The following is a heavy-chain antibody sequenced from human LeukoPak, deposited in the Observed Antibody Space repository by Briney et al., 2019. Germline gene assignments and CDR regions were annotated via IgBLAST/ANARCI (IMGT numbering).Heavy chain of an antibody. Sequence: GGSLRLSCAASGFTFSSYSMNWVRQAPGKGLEWVSSISSSSSYIYYADSVKGRFTISRDNAKNSLYLQMNSLRAEDTAVYYCARDLSVVAATYNWFDPWGQGTLVTVSS. CDR1: GFTFSSYS. CDR3: ARDLSVVAATYNWFDP. CDR2: ISSSSSYI. D-gene: IGHD2-15*01. J-gene: IGHJ5*02. V-gene: IGHV3-21*01.